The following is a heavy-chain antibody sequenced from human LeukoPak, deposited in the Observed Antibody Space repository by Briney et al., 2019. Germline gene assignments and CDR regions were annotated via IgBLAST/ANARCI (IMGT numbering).Heavy chain of an antibody. J-gene: IGHJ3*02. Sequence: GGSLRLSCAASGFIFSSYSMYWVRQAPGKGLEWVSSISSSSSYIYYADSVEGRFTISRDNAKNSLYLQMNSLTGDDTALYYCARDLTGTWHAFDIWGQGTMVTVSS. CDR2: ISSSSSYI. D-gene: IGHD1-14*01. CDR1: GFIFSSYS. CDR3: ARDLTGTWHAFDI. V-gene: IGHV3-21*01.